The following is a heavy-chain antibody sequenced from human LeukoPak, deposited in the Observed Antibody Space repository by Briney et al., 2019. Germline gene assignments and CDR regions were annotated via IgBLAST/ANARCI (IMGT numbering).Heavy chain of an antibody. J-gene: IGHJ6*03. CDR1: GFTFSSYC. CDR2: IRDDGSNK. Sequence: GGSLRLSCAASGFTFSSYCMHWVRQAPGKGLEWVAFIRDDGSNKYYADSVKGRFTISRDNSENSLYLQLNSLRAEDTAVYFCAKPPSLSSTYYYYYHLDVWAKGTTVTVPS. V-gene: IGHV3-30*02. CDR3: AKPPSLSSTYYYYYHLDV. D-gene: IGHD6-6*01.